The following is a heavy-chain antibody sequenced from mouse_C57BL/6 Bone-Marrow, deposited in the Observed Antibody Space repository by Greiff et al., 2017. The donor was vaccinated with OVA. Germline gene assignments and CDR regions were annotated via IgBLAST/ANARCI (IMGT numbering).Heavy chain of an antibody. J-gene: IGHJ3*01. D-gene: IGHD4-1*01. CDR3: ARPGKKAWFAY. V-gene: IGHV1-69*01. Sequence: QVQLQQPGAELVMPGASVKLSCKASGYTFTSYWMHWVKQRPGQGLEWIGEIDPSDSYTNYNQKFKGKSTLTVDKSSSTAYMQLSSLTSEDSAVDYCARPGKKAWFAYWGQGTLVTVSA. CDR2: IDPSDSYT. CDR1: GYTFTSYW.